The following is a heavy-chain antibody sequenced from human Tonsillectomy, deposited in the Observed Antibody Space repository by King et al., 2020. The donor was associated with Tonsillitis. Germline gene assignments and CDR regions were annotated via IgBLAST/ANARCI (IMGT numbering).Heavy chain of an antibody. D-gene: IGHD4-17*01. J-gene: IGHJ4*02. CDR2: ISTYNGNT. V-gene: IGHV1-18*01. CDR1: GYTFTSYG. Sequence: VQLVESGAEVKKPGASVKVSCKASGYTFTSYGITWVRQAPGQGLEWMGWISTYNGNTDYAQKLRGRVTMTTDTSTSTAYMELRSLRSDDTAVYYCARNYDYGDYRVDYWGQGTLVTVSS. CDR3: ARNYDYGDYRVDY.